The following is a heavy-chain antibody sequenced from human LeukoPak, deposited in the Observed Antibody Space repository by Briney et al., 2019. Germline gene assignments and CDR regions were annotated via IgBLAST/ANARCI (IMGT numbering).Heavy chain of an antibody. CDR2: IGAYNGNT. D-gene: IGHD6-13*01. V-gene: IGHV1-18*01. Sequence: APVKVSCKASGYTFTSYGISWVRQAPGQGLEWMGWIGAYNGNTNYAQKLQGRVTMTTDTSTSTAYMELRSLRSDDTAVYYCARYSSSWYGDGYFDYWGQGTLVTVSS. CDR3: ARYSSSWYGDGYFDY. J-gene: IGHJ4*02. CDR1: GYTFTSYG.